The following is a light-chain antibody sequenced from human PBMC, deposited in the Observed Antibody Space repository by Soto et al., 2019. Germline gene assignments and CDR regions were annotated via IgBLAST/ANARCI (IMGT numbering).Light chain of an antibody. Sequence: DIPMAQSPSTLYASVGDRVTITCRARQSISSWLAWYQQKPGKAPKLLIYDASSLESGVPSRFSGSGSGTEFTLTISSLQPDDFATYYCQQYNSYSGTFGQGTKV. V-gene: IGKV1-5*01. CDR3: QQYNSYSGT. J-gene: IGKJ1*01. CDR1: QSISSW. CDR2: DAS.